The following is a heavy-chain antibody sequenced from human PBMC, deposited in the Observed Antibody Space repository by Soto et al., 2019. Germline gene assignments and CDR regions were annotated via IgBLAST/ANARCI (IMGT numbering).Heavy chain of an antibody. J-gene: IGHJ4*02. V-gene: IGHV3-30-3*01. CDR2: ISYDGSNK. Sequence: QVQLVESGGGVVRPGRSLRLSGAASGFTFSSYAMHWVRQAPGKGLEWVAVISYDGSNKYYADSVKGRFTISRDNSKNTLYLQMNSLRAEDTAVSYCARPRRAGNYESSGYHYWGQGTLVTVSS. D-gene: IGHD3-22*01. CDR3: ARPRRAGNYESSGYHY. CDR1: GFTFSSYA.